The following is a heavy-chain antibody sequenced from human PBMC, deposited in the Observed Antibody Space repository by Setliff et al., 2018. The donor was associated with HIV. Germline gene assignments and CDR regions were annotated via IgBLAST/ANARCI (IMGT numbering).Heavy chain of an antibody. V-gene: IGHV4-39*01. D-gene: IGHD3-9*01. CDR2: VYYNGAT. Sequence: SETLSLTCTVSGGSTASSTHYWAWIRQPPGKGLEWIGSVYYNGATDHNPSLKSRVTISVDTSNQQFSLKLSSVTAADTAVYYCARHEGYNDFLTGYFRYKWYDPWGQGTLVTVSS. CDR1: GGSTASSTHY. J-gene: IGHJ5*02. CDR3: ARHEGYNDFLTGYFRYKWYDP.